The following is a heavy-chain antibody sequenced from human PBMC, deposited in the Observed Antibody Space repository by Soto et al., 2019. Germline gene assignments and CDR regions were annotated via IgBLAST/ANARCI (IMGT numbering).Heavy chain of an antibody. J-gene: IGHJ3*01. Sequence: QITVKGSGPTLVKPTQTLTLTCSLSGISLSTSGVGLGWIRQTPGKALEWLALIYWNDDKHYTPSLKSRLTITKDTSKNQAVLTMTNMDPVDTATYYCARGRATLPVFAFDVWGQGTVVTVSS. CDR1: GISLSTSGVG. CDR2: IYWNDDK. V-gene: IGHV2-5*01. CDR3: ARGRATLPVFAFDV. D-gene: IGHD1-1*01.